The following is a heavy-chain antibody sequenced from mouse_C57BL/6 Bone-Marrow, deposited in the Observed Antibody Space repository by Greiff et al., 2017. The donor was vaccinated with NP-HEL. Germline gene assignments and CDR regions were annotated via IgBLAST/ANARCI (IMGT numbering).Heavy chain of an antibody. J-gene: IGHJ3*01. V-gene: IGHV1-82*01. CDR3: ARFRPYRFAY. CDR1: GYAFSSSW. CDR2: IYPGDGDT. Sequence: VKVVESGPELVRPGASVKISCKASGYAFSSSWMNWVKQRPGKGLEWIGRIYPGDGDTNYNGKFKGKATLTADKSSSTAYMQLSSLTSEDSAVYFCARFRPYRFAYWGRGTRVTVSA. D-gene: IGHD2-10*01.